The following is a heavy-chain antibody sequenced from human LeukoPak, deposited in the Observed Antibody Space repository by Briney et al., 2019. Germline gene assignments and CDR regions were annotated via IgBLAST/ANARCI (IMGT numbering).Heavy chain of an antibody. V-gene: IGHV1-18*04. CDR2: ISAYNGNT. CDR3: ARDPGTSVTSFDWFWGDPCYFDY. J-gene: IGHJ4*02. D-gene: IGHD3-9*01. CDR1: GYTFTSYG. Sequence: ASVKVSCKASGYTFTSYGISWVRQAPGQGLEGMGWISAYNGNTNYAQKLQGRVTMTTDTSTSTAYMELRSLRSDDTAVYYCARDPGTSVTSFDWFWGDPCYFDYWGQGTLVTVSS.